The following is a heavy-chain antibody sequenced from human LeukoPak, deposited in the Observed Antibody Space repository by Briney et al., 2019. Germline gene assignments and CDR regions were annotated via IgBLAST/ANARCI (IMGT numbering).Heavy chain of an antibody. J-gene: IGHJ3*02. CDR3: TGHLSRSGAFDI. Sequence: GGSLRLSCAASGFTFSNACMSWVRQAPGKGLEWVGRIKSKTDGGTTDYAAPVKGRFTISRDDSKNTLYLQMNSLKTEDTAVYYCTGHLSRSGAFDIWGQGTMVTVSS. V-gene: IGHV3-15*01. CDR1: GFTFSNAC. CDR2: IKSKTDGGTT. D-gene: IGHD3-10*01.